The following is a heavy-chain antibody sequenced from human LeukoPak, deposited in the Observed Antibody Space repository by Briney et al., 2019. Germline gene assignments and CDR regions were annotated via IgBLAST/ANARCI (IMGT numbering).Heavy chain of an antibody. Sequence: ASVKVSCKASGYTFTDHYVHWVRQAPGQGLEWMGWINPDSGVTNYAQKFQGRVTMTRDTSISTAYVELSRLRSDDTAVYYCAREGRTKYSSSWYWFDPWGQGTLVTVSS. CDR2: INPDSGVT. J-gene: IGHJ5*02. CDR3: AREGRTKYSSSWYWFDP. D-gene: IGHD6-13*01. CDR1: GYTFTDHY. V-gene: IGHV1-2*02.